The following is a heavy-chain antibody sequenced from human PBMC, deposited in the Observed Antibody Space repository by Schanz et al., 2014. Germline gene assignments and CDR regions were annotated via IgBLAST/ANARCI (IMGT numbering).Heavy chain of an antibody. J-gene: IGHJ3*02. CDR1: GGSVSSGGGY. V-gene: IGHV4-31*03. CDR3: ARDRGPGDLPGDI. CDR2: ISYSGST. Sequence: QVQLQESGPGLVKPSQTLSLTCTVSGGSVSSGGGYWSWIRQHPGKGLEWIGFISYSGSTYYNPSLKSRVTISVDTSKNQFSLNLSSAAAADTAVYYCARDRGPGDLPGDIWGQGTMVTVSS. D-gene: IGHD4-17*01.